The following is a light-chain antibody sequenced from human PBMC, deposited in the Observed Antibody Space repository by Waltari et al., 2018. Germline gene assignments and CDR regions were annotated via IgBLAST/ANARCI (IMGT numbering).Light chain of an antibody. J-gene: IGKJ4*01. V-gene: IGKV1-5*03. CDR1: QSISKW. Sequence: TQMTQSPSTLSACVGGRVIFSCRASQSISKWLAWYQQKPGKAPKLLIYKASTLESGVPSRFSGSGSGTEFTLTISSLQPEDFATYYCQQYNSYSLLSFGGGTKVEIK. CDR3: QQYNSYSLLS. CDR2: KAS.